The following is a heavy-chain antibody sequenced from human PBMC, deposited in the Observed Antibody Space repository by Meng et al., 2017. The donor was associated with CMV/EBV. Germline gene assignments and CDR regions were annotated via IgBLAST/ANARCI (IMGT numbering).Heavy chain of an antibody. CDR3: ARGEDFWSGYYRFDY. CDR1: GFTFSSYS. J-gene: IGHJ4*02. Sequence: GGSLRLSCAASGFTFSSYSVNWVRQAPGKGLEWVSSISSSSSYIYYADSVKGRFTISRDNAKNSLYLQMNSLRAEDTAVYYCARGEDFWSGYYRFDYWGQGTLVTVSS. CDR2: ISSSSSYI. D-gene: IGHD3-3*01. V-gene: IGHV3-21*01.